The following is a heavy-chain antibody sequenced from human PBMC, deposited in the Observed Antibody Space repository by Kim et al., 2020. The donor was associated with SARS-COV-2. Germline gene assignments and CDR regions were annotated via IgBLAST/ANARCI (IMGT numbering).Heavy chain of an antibody. Sequence: GESLKISCKGSGYSFTSYWIGWVRQMPGKGLEWMGIIYPGDSDTRYSPSFQGQVTISADKSISTAYLQWSSLKASDTAMYYCARPRAIDCSSTSCGRGAFDIWGQGTMVTVSS. V-gene: IGHV5-51*01. CDR3: ARPRAIDCSSTSCGRGAFDI. CDR2: IYPGDSDT. J-gene: IGHJ3*02. CDR1: GYSFTSYW. D-gene: IGHD2-2*01.